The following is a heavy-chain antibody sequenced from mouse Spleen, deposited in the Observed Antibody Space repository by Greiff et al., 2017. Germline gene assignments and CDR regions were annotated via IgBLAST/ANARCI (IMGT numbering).Heavy chain of an antibody. D-gene: IGHD1-2*01. J-gene: IGHJ3*01. Sequence: QVQLQQPGAELVKPGASVKMSCKASGYTFTSYWITWVKQRPGQGLEWIGDIYPGSGSTNYNEKFKSKATLTVDTSSSTAYMQLSSLTSEDSAVYYCARRTLLRLRDWFAYWGQGTLVTVSA. V-gene: IGHV1-55*01. CDR1: GYTFTSYW. CDR2: IYPGSGST. CDR3: ARRTLLRLRDWFAY.